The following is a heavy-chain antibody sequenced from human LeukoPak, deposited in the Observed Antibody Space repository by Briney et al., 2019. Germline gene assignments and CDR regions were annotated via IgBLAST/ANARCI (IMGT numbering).Heavy chain of an antibody. J-gene: IGHJ4*02. CDR1: GFTVSDHY. D-gene: IGHD2-15*01. CDR3: AKGYCTGGSCYSGDY. CDR2: IRNKANSYTT. V-gene: IGHV3-72*01. Sequence: GGSLRLSCAASGFTVSDHYMDWVRQAPEKGLEWVGRIRNKANSYTTEYAASVKGRFTVSRDDSKNSLYLQMSSLKTEDTAVYYCAKGYCTGGSCYSGDYWGQGTLVTVSS.